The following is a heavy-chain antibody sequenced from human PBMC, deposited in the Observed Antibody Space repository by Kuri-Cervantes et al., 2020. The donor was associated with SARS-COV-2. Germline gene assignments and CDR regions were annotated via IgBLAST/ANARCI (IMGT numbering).Heavy chain of an antibody. CDR1: GFAFSGYG. Sequence: GESLKISCAASGFAFSGYGMHRVRQAPGKGLEWVAVISYDGSNKDYADSVKGRFTASRDNSKNTLFLQMNSLRAEDTAVYYCAKEMFPLRHDFDYWGQGTLVTVSS. D-gene: IGHD3-10*02. V-gene: IGHV3-30*18. CDR3: AKEMFPLRHDFDY. CDR2: ISYDGSNK. J-gene: IGHJ4*02.